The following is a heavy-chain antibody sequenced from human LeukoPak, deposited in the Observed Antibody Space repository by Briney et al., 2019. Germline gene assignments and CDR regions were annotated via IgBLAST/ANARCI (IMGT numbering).Heavy chain of an antibody. Sequence: ASVKVSCKASGYTFTSYGISWVRQAPGQGLEWMGWINAYNGNTNYAQKLQGRVTMTTDTSTSTAYMELRSLRSDDTAVYYCARYHYYGSESYLDYWGQGTLVTVSS. J-gene: IGHJ4*02. CDR3: ARYHYYGSESYLDY. CDR1: GYTFTSYG. CDR2: INAYNGNT. V-gene: IGHV1-18*01. D-gene: IGHD3-10*01.